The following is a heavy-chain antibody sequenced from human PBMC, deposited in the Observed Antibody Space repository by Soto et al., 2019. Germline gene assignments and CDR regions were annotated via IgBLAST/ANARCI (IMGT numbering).Heavy chain of an antibody. CDR1: GFNFSSYG. V-gene: IGHV3-33*01. J-gene: IGHJ4*02. CDR3: ARAGLLLDY. CDR2: IWYDESNK. D-gene: IGHD1-26*01. Sequence: QVQVVESGGGVVQPGRSLRLSCAASGFNFSSYGMHWVRQAPGKGLEWVAVIWYDESNKYYADSVKGRFTISRDISKNTLYLHVNSLRADDTAVYYCARAGLLLDYWGQGTLVTVSS.